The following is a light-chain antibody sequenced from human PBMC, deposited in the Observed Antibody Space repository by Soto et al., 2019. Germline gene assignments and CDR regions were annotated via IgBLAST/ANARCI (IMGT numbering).Light chain of an antibody. J-gene: IGKJ4*01. V-gene: IGKV3-20*01. Sequence: EIVLTQSPGTLALSPGERATLSCRASESVSDNYLAWYQQRSGQAPRLVIYGASSRASAVPDRFSGSGSGVDFTLPISRLEPEDFAVYYCHQYGSSPLTFGGGTKVEIK. CDR1: ESVSDNY. CDR3: HQYGSSPLT. CDR2: GAS.